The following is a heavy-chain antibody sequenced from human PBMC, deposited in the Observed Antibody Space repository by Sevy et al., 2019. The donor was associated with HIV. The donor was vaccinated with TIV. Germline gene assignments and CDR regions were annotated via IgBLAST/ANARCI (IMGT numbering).Heavy chain of an antibody. CDR1: GYSFTSYW. D-gene: IGHD3-16*01. CDR2: IFPADSDT. Sequence: GESLKISCKGSGYSFTSYWIGWVRQMPGKGLEWMGIIFPADSDTRYSPAFQGQVTISAGKSISTADLQWSSLKASDTAMYYCARLGYPDEQENYDYIWGSYPLWGWFDPWGQGTLVTISS. V-gene: IGHV5-51*01. J-gene: IGHJ5*02. CDR3: ARLGYPDEQENYDYIWGSYPLWGWFDP.